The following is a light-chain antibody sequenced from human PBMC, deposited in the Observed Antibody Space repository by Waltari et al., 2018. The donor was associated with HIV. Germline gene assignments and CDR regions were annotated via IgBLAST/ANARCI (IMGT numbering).Light chain of an antibody. V-gene: IGKV4-1*01. CDR1: QSLLYSYSNKNS. CDR3: QQYYSTPYT. J-gene: IGKJ2*01. CDR2: WAS. Sequence: DIVMTQSPDSLAVSLGARATIHCKSSQSLLYSYSNKNSLAWYQHKPGQPPELLIYWASTLDSGVPDRFSGSGSGTDFTLTISSLQAEDVAVYYCQQYYSTPYTFGLGTKLEIK.